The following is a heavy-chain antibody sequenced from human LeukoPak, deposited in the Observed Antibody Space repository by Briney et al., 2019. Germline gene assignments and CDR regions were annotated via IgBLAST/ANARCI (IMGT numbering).Heavy chain of an antibody. CDR1: GGSISSSSYY. CDR3: ARDASPFDY. CDR2: IYYSGST. Sequence: KTSETLSLTCTVSGGSISSSSYYWGWIRQPPGKGLEWIGSIYYSGSTYYNPSLKSRVTISVDTSKNQFSLKLCSVTAADTAVYYCARDASPFDYWGQGTLVTVSS. J-gene: IGHJ4*02. V-gene: IGHV4-39*07.